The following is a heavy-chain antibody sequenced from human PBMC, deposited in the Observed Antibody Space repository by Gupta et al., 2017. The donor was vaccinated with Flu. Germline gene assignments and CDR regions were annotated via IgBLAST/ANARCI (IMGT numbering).Heavy chain of an antibody. Sequence: RQAPGQGLEWMGGIIPIFGTANYAQKFQGRVTITADESTSTAYMDLSSLRSEDTAVYYCARDLGSGTYGWFDSWGQGTLVTVSS. CDR2: IIPIFGTA. D-gene: IGHD1-26*01. J-gene: IGHJ5*01. V-gene: IGHV1-69*01. CDR3: ARDLGSGTYGWFDS.